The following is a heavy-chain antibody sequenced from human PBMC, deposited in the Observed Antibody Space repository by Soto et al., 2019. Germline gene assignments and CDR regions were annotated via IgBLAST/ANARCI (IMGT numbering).Heavy chain of an antibody. Sequence: EVQLVESGGGLVQPGGSLRLSCAASGFTFSTYKMNWVRQAPGKGLEWVSYISSSSSTIYYADSVKGRFTISRDNAKNSLYLQRNSLRDEDTAVYYCARDAYDYDDTSGYYRHWGQGTLVTVSS. CDR2: ISSSSSTI. CDR1: GFTFSTYK. CDR3: ARDAYDYDDTSGYYRH. J-gene: IGHJ4*02. D-gene: IGHD3-22*01. V-gene: IGHV3-48*02.